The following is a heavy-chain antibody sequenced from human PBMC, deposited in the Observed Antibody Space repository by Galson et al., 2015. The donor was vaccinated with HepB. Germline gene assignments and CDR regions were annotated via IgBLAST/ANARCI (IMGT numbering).Heavy chain of an antibody. V-gene: IGHV1-69*06. Sequence: SVKVSCKASGGTFSSYAISWVRQAPAQGLEWTGGIIPIFGTANYAQKFQGRVTITADKSTSTAYMELSSLRSEDTAVYYCARAYHSSGSNWFDPWGQGTLVTISS. J-gene: IGHJ5*02. CDR2: IIPIFGTA. D-gene: IGHD6-19*01. CDR3: ARAYHSSGSNWFDP. CDR1: GGTFSSYA.